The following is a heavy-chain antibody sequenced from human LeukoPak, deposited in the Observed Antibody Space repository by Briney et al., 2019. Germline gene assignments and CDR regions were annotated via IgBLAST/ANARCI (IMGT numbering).Heavy chain of an antibody. J-gene: IGHJ3*02. V-gene: IGHV3-64D*09. Sequence: GGSLRLSCAASGFTFSSYAMHWVRQAPGKGLEYISAITDNAYSTYYADSVKGRFTISRDNSKNTLYLQMSSLTAEDTAVYYCARGYGDYRDDAFDIWGQGTMVTVSS. CDR2: ITDNAYST. CDR1: GFTFSSYA. CDR3: ARGYGDYRDDAFDI. D-gene: IGHD4-17*01.